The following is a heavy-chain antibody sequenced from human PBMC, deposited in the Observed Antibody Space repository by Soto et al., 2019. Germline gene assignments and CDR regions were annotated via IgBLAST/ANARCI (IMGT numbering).Heavy chain of an antibody. CDR1: GFTSSDDW. CDR3: TRLTSGSGAA. D-gene: IGHD2-15*01. CDR2: SNGDGSTK. Sequence: PGGSLRLSCAASGFTSSDDWLHWVRQAPGKGLVWVSRSNGDGSTKNYADSVKGRFTISRDNAKNMLYLQMNNVSPEDAAVYYCTRLTSGSGAAWGQGTLVTVSS. J-gene: IGHJ5*02. V-gene: IGHV3-74*01.